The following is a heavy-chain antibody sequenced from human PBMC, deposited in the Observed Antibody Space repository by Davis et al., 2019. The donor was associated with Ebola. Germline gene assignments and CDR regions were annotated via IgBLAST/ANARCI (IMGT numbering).Heavy chain of an antibody. CDR1: GFIFSDYW. D-gene: IGHD3-22*01. CDR3: AKSGYYYDSSGYYYPLGAFDI. J-gene: IGHJ3*02. CDR2: ISSRASTI. Sequence: GESLKISCAASGFIFSDYWMSWIRQAPGKGLEWVSCISSRASTIYYANSVKGRFTISRDNAKSSLYLQMNSLRAEDTALYYCAKSGYYYDSSGYYYPLGAFDIWGQGTMVTVSS. V-gene: IGHV3-11*01.